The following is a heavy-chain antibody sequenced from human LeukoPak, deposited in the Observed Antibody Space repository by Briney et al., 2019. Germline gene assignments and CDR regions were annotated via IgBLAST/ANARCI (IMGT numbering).Heavy chain of an antibody. CDR3: ARRNDFGI. CDR2: IYYSGNT. V-gene: IGHV4-59*08. CDR1: GGSISGDH. J-gene: IGHJ3*02. Sequence: SETLSLTCTVSGGSISGDHWNWIRQPPGKGLEWIGYIYYSGNTNYNPSLKSRVTISVDTSRNQFSLKLNSVTAADTAVYYCARRNDFGIWGQGTMVTVSS.